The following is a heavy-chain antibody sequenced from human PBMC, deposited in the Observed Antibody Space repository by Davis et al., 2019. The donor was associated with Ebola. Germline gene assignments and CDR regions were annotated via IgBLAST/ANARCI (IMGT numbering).Heavy chain of an antibody. V-gene: IGHV2-26*01. CDR3: GPVPSGRHYRLYYYMDV. CDR1: GFSLSNPTMA. CDR2: IFSNDEK. J-gene: IGHJ6*03. Sequence: SGPTLAKPTETLTLTCTVPGFSLSNPTMAVTWIRQPPGKALEWLAHIFSNDEKSYSTSLRNRPTISTDTYKSQVVLNMTNMDPVDTATYYCGPVPSGRHYRLYYYMDVWGEGTTVTVSS. D-gene: IGHD1-26*01.